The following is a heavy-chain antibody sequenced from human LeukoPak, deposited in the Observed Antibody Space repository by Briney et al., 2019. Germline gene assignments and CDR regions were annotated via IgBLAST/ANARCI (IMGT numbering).Heavy chain of an antibody. D-gene: IGHD6-19*01. CDR1: GFTFDDYA. CDR3: AKDEDSSGWYYFDY. V-gene: IGHV3-9*01. CDR2: ISWNSGSI. Sequence: SLRLSCAASGFTFDDYAMHWVRQAPGKGLEWVSGISWNSGSIGYADSVKGRFTISRDNAKNSLYLQMNSLRAEDTALYYCAKDEDSSGWYYFDYWGQGTLVTVSS. J-gene: IGHJ4*02.